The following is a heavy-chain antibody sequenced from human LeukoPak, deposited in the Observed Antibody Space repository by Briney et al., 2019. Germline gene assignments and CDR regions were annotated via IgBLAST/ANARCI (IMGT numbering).Heavy chain of an antibody. CDR1: GFSTYSNY. V-gene: IGHV3-66*02. Sequence: GGSLRLSCVASGFSTYSNYMSWVRQPPGKGLEWVSVVYSGGSTNHAESVRGRFIVSRDLSRNTIYLQMNDLRPEDTAIYYCARDLGWDNITSFHFWGQGVLVTVSS. CDR3: ARDLGWDNITSFHF. CDR2: VYSGGST. D-gene: IGHD1-26*01. J-gene: IGHJ4*02.